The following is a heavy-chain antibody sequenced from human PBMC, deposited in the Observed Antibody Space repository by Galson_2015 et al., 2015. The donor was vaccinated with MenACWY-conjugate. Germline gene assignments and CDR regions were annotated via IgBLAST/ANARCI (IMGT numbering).Heavy chain of an antibody. CDR3: AHRRTEVTNAFDI. CDR1: GFSLTSGVG. V-gene: IGHV2-5*02. CDR2: IYWDDDK. Sequence: PALVKPTQTLTLTCTFSGFSLTSGVGVGWIRQPPGQALEWLALIYWDDDKRYSPSVKTRVTITKDTSKNQVVLTMTNMVPVDTGTYYCAHRRTEVTNAFDIGGQGTMVTVSS. J-gene: IGHJ3*02. D-gene: IGHD4-17*01.